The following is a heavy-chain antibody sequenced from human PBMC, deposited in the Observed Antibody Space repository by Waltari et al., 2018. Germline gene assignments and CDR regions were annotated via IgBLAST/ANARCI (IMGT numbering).Heavy chain of an antibody. CDR2: TYQMWLT. CDR3: ASPLTYYDSSGYVC. D-gene: IGHD3-22*01. Sequence: QVQLQESGPGLVKPSQTLSLTCTVSGGSISSGGYYWCWIRQHPGKGLGWIGYTYQMWLTSYNPSLKSRVTISVDRSKNQFSLKLSSVTAADTAVYYCASPLTYYDSSGYVCWGQGTMVTVSS. V-gene: IGHV4-31*03. J-gene: IGHJ3*01. CDR1: GGSISSGGYY.